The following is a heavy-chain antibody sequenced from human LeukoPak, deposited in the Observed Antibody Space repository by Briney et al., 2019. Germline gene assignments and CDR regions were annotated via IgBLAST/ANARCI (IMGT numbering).Heavy chain of an antibody. CDR2: ISAYNGNT. D-gene: IGHD1-26*01. CDR3: ARVDSGSYRHDVFDI. CDR1: GYTFTSYG. J-gene: IGHJ3*02. V-gene: IGHV1-18*01. Sequence: ASVKASCKASGYTFTSYGISWVRQSPGQRLEWMGWISAYNGNTNYAQKLQGRFTMTTDTSTSTAYMELRSLRSDDTAVYYCARVDSGSYRHDVFDIWGQGTMVTVSS.